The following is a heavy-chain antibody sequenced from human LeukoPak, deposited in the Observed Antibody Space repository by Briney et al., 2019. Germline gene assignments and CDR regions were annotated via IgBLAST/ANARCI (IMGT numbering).Heavy chain of an antibody. CDR3: AKGSLNVLAVAGMGGDLDY. Sequence: GGSLRLSCAASGFTFGSYGIHWVRQAPGKGLKWVAVISYDGSNRYYADSVKGRFTISRDNSKNTLYLQMNSLRTEDTAVYYCAKGSLNVLAVAGMGGDLDYWGQGTLVTVSS. CDR1: GFTFGSYG. V-gene: IGHV3-30*18. J-gene: IGHJ4*02. D-gene: IGHD6-19*01. CDR2: ISYDGSNR.